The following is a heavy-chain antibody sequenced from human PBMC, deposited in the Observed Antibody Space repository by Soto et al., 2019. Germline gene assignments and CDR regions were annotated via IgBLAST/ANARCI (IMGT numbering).Heavy chain of an antibody. CDR1: GFTFSSYW. V-gene: IGHV3-7*05. J-gene: IGHJ6*02. Sequence: GGSLRLSCAASGFTFSSYWMSWVRQAPGKGLEWVANIKQDGSDKYYVDSVKGRFTISRDNAKNSLYLQMNSLRAEDTAVYYCASLFSSDYYYGMDVWGQGTTVTVSS. CDR2: IKQDGSDK. CDR3: ASLFSSDYYYGMDV.